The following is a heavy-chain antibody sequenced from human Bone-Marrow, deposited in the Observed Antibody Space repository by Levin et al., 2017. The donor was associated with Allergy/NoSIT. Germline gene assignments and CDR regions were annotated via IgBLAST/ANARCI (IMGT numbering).Heavy chain of an antibody. CDR2: ISSNGGST. Sequence: GESLKISCAASGFTFSSYAMHWVRQAPGKGLEYVSAISSNGGSTYYANSVKGRFTISRDNSKNTLYLQMGSLRAEDMAVYYCARGEVVVVTTSADDAFYIWGQGTMVTVSS. J-gene: IGHJ3*02. V-gene: IGHV3-64*01. D-gene: IGHD3-22*01. CDR3: ARGEVVVVTTSADDAFYI. CDR1: GFTFSSYA.